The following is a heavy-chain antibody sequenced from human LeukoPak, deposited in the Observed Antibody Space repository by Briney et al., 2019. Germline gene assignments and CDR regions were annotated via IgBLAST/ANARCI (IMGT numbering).Heavy chain of an antibody. V-gene: IGHV1-18*01. D-gene: IGHD3-22*01. CDR1: GYTFTSYG. CDR2: ISAYNGNT. J-gene: IGHJ4*02. CDR3: ARVGSGVTTVQGLDY. Sequence: GSSVKVSCKASGYTFTSYGISWVRQAPGQGLEWMGWISAYNGNTNYAQKLQGRVTMTTDTSTSTAYMELRSLRSDDTAVYYCARVGSGVTTVQGLDYWGQGTLVTVSS.